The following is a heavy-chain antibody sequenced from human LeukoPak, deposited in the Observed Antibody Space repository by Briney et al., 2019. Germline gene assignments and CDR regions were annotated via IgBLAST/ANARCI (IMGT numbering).Heavy chain of an antibody. D-gene: IGHD3-3*01. V-gene: IGHV4-38-2*01. CDR3: ARRLGVITRDAYDI. CDR1: GYSISSGYH. CDR2: IHHSGTT. J-gene: IGHJ3*02. Sequence: SETLSLTCAVSGYSISSGYHWGWIRQPPGKGLEWIGYIHHSGTTDYNPSLKSRVIILVDTTKNQFTLKVGSLTAADTAVYYCARRLGVITRDAYDIWGQGTMVIVSS.